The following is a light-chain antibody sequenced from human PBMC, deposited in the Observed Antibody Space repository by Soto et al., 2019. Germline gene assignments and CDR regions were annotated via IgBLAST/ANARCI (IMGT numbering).Light chain of an antibody. Sequence: EIVLTQSPATLSLSPGERATLSCRASQSVSSFLAWYQQKPGQAPRLLIYDASNRATGIPARFSGSGSGTDFTLTLSSLEPEDFAVFYCQQRSNWPLTFGGRTKVDIK. CDR1: QSVSSF. J-gene: IGKJ4*01. CDR2: DAS. CDR3: QQRSNWPLT. V-gene: IGKV3-11*01.